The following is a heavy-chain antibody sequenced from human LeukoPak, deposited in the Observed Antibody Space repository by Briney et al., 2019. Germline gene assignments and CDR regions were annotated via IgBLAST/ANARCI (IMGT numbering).Heavy chain of an antibody. Sequence: ASVKVSCKASRYTFTGYYMHWVRQAPGQGLEWMGWINPNSGGTNYAQKFQGRVTMTRDTSISTAYMELSRLRSDDTAVYYCARARHYYDRSGYSDYWGQGTLVTVSS. D-gene: IGHD3-22*01. CDR2: INPNSGGT. CDR3: ARARHYYDRSGYSDY. J-gene: IGHJ4*02. V-gene: IGHV1-2*02. CDR1: RYTFTGYY.